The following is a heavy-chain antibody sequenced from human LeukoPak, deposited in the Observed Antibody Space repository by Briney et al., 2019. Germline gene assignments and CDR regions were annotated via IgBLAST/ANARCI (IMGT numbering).Heavy chain of an antibody. CDR1: GGTFSSYA. J-gene: IGHJ5*02. Sequence: GASVKVSSKASGGTFSSYAISWVRQAPGQGLEWMGRIIPILGIANYAQKFQGRVTITADKSTSTAYMELSSLRSEDTAVYYCARENYYDSSGYYYFNWFDPWGQGTLVTVSS. V-gene: IGHV1-69*04. CDR3: ARENYYDSSGYYYFNWFDP. CDR2: IIPILGIA. D-gene: IGHD3-22*01.